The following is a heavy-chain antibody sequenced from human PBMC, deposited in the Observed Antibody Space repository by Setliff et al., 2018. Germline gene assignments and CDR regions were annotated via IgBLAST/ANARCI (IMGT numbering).Heavy chain of an antibody. CDR2: LKPGDSGI. CDR1: GYSFTNSW. CDR3: VRHPYYDSSGYYSYFDY. V-gene: IGHV5-51*01. J-gene: IGHJ4*02. D-gene: IGHD3-22*01. Sequence: PGESLKISCKGSGYSFTNSWIGWVRQMPGKGLEWMGILKPGDSGIRYSPSFQGQVTLSADTSIATAYLHWTSLKASDTAMYYCVRHPYYDSSGYYSYFDYWGQGALVTVSS.